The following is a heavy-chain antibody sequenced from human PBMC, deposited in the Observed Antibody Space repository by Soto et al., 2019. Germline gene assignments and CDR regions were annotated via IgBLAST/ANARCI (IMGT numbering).Heavy chain of an antibody. CDR2: INPNSGGT. D-gene: IGHD4-17*01. V-gene: IGHV1-2*04. J-gene: IGHJ6*02. Sequence: ASVKVSCKASGYTFTGYYMHWVRQAPGQGLEWMGWINPNSGGTNYAQKFQGWVTMTRDTSISTAYMELSRLRSDDTAVYYCARDRGPLYGDYGMDVWGQGTTVTVSS. CDR1: GYTFTGYY. CDR3: ARDRGPLYGDYGMDV.